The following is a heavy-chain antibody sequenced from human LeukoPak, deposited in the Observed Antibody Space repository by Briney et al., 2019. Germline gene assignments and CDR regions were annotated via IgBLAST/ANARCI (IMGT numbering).Heavy chain of an antibody. CDR3: AKSSSGYYRRLDQ. J-gene: IGHJ4*02. CDR1: TNYA. D-gene: IGHD3-22*01. CDR2: FGGSGDIT. V-gene: IGHV3-23*01. Sequence: PGGPLRLSCAAITNYAMSCARQAPGKGLGWGSAFGGSGDITYYADSVKGRFTISRHNSNNTLYLQMNSLGAEDTAIYYCAKSSSGYYRRLDQWGQGTLVTVSS.